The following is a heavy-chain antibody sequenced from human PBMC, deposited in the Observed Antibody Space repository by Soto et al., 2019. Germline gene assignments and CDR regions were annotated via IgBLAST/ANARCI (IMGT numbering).Heavy chain of an antibody. V-gene: IGHV3-48*02. Sequence: EVQLVESGGGLVQPGGSLRLSCAASGFTFSSYSMNWVRQAPGKGLEWISYISSSSSTIYYAGSVKGRFTISRDNAKYSLSLQMTSLRDEDTAVYYCARNRSGPHYGLDVWGQGTTVTVSS. D-gene: IGHD2-15*01. CDR1: GFTFSSYS. CDR2: ISSSSSTI. J-gene: IGHJ6*02. CDR3: ARNRSGPHYGLDV.